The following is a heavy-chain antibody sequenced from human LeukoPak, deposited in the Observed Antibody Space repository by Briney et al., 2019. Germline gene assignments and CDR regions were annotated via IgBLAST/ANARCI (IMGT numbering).Heavy chain of an antibody. CDR3: AREHLFSGSENYVLHNWFDP. CDR2: INPDTGGT. D-gene: IGHD3-10*01. J-gene: IGHJ5*02. CDR1: GYKFTGYY. Sequence: ASVKVSCKASGYKFTGYYMHWVRQAPGQGLEWMGRINPDTGGTNSAQRFQGRVTMTRDKSIRTAYMEPSSLRSDDTAVYYCAREHLFSGSENYVLHNWFDPWGQGTLVTVPS. V-gene: IGHV1-2*02.